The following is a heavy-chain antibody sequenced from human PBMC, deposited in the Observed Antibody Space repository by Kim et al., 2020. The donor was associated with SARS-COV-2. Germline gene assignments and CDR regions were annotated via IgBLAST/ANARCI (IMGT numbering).Heavy chain of an antibody. V-gene: IGHV3-11*01. CDR1: GFTFSDYY. J-gene: IGHJ4*02. Sequence: GGSLRLSCAASGFTFSDYYMSWIRQAPGKGLEWVSYISSSGSTIYYADSVKGRFTISRDNAKNSLYLQMNSLRAEDTAVYYCARARGRYCSSTSCQSPYYFDYWGQGALVTVSS. CDR3: ARARGRYCSSTSCQSPYYFDY. D-gene: IGHD2-2*01. CDR2: ISSSGSTI.